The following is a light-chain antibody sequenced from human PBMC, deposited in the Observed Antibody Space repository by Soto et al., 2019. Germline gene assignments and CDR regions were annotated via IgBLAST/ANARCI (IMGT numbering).Light chain of an antibody. J-gene: IGLJ3*02. CDR2: EVS. CDR1: SSDVGGYNY. Sequence: QSALTQPASVSGSPGQSITISCTGTSSDVGGYNYVSWYQQHPGKPPKLMIYEVSKRPSGVPERFSGSKSGNTASLTVSGLQAEDEADYYCNSYAGSNNWVFGGGTKLTVL. CDR3: NSYAGSNNWV. V-gene: IGLV2-8*01.